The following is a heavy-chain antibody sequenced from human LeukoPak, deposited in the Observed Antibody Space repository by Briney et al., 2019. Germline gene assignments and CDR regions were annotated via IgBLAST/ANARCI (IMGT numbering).Heavy chain of an antibody. Sequence: PSETLSLTCAVYGGSFSGYYWSWIRQPPGKGLEWIGEINHSGSTNYNPSLKSRVTIPVDTSKNQFSLKLSSVTAADTAVYYCARGSTTGYYKRPFDYWGQGTLVTVSS. CDR2: INHSGST. CDR3: ARGSTTGYYKRPFDY. CDR1: GGSFSGYY. D-gene: IGHD3-9*01. V-gene: IGHV4-34*01. J-gene: IGHJ4*02.